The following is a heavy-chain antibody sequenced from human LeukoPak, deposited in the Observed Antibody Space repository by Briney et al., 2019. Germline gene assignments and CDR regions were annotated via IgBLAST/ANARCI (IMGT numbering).Heavy chain of an antibody. D-gene: IGHD2-2*01. J-gene: IGHJ4*02. CDR2: IRYDGSNK. CDR1: GFTFSSYG. CDR3: AKDDRLLTGIVIIPAAMDY. V-gene: IGHV3-30*02. Sequence: GGSLRLSCAAYGFTFSSYGMHWVRQAPGKGLEWVAFIRYDGSNKYYADSVKGRFTISRDNSKNTLYLQMNSLRAEDTAVYYCAKDDRLLTGIVIIPAAMDYWGQGTLVTVSS.